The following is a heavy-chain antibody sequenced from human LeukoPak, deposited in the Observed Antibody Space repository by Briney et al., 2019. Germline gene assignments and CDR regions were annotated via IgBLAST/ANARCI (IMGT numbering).Heavy chain of an antibody. CDR3: AVPYDFWSGYSAY. CDR1: GFSLSIYA. J-gene: IGHJ4*01. V-gene: IGHV3-23*01. D-gene: IGHD3-3*01. CDR2: ISGSGGST. Sequence: GGSLRLSCAASGFSLSIYAIIWVREPPGKGLEWVSAISGSGGSTYYADSVKRRFTIPRDNSKNTLYLQMHSLRAEGTAVYYCAVPYDFWSGYSAYWGHGTLVTVSS.